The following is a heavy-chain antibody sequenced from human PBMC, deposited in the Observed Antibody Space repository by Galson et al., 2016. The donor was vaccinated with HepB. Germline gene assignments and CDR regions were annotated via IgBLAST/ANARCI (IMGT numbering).Heavy chain of an antibody. CDR1: GFSISTYS. CDR2: ISSSSRTK. V-gene: IGHV3-48*02. Sequence: SLRLSCAASGFSISTYSMNWVRQAPGKGLEWVSYISSSSRTKYYADSVKGRFTISRDNAKNSLSLQMNSLRDEDTAVYYWARDVFEENYNFDCWGQGTLVTVSS. D-gene: IGHD5-24*01. J-gene: IGHJ4*02. CDR3: ARDVFEENYNFDC.